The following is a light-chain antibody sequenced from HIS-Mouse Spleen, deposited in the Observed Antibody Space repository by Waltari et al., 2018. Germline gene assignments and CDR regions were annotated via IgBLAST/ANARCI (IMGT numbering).Light chain of an antibody. CDR1: QGISSY. CDR2: AAS. CDR3: QQLNSYPWT. J-gene: IGKJ1*01. Sequence: DIQLTQSPSFLSVLLADRVTITCRASQGISSYLAWYQQKPGKAPKLLIYAASTLQSGVPSRFSGSGSGTEFTLTISSLQPEDFATYYCQQLNSYPWTFGQGTKVEIK. V-gene: IGKV1-9*01.